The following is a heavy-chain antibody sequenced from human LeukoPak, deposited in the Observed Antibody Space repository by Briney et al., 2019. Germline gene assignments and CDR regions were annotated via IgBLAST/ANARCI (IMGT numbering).Heavy chain of an antibody. Sequence: PGGSLRLSCAASGFTVSSYEVNWVRQAQGKGLEWDSYISSSGSTIYYADSVKGRFTISRDNAKNSLYLQMNSLRAEDTAVYYCAELGITMIGGVWGKGTTVTTSS. CDR2: ISSSGSTI. CDR3: AELGITMIGGV. V-gene: IGHV3-48*03. CDR1: GFTVSSYE. D-gene: IGHD3-10*02. J-gene: IGHJ6*04.